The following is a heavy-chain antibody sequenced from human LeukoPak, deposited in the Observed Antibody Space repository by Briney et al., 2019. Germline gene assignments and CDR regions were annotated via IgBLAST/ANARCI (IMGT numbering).Heavy chain of an antibody. CDR2: IKSKTDGGTT. J-gene: IGHJ4*02. D-gene: IGHD3-9*01. Sequence: PGGSLRLSCAASGFTFSNAWMSWVRQAPGQGLEWVGRIKSKTDGGTTDYAAPVKGRFTISRDDSKNTLYLQMNSLKTEDTAVYYCTLTAGYDILTGYWGQGTLVTVSS. CDR3: TLTAGYDILTGY. V-gene: IGHV3-15*01. CDR1: GFTFSNAW.